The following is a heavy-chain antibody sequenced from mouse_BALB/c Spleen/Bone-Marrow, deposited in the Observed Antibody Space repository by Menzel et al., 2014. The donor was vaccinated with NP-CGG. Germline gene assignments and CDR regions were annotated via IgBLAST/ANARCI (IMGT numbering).Heavy chain of an antibody. CDR2: INYDGSN. CDR3: ARAFWDYFDY. Sequence: EVQLQESGPGLVKPSQSLSLTCSVTGYSITSGYYWNWIRQFPGNKLEWMGYINYDGSNKYNPSLKNRISITRDTSKNQFFLKLNSVTTEDTATYYRARAFWDYFDYWGQGTTLTVSS. J-gene: IGHJ2*01. V-gene: IGHV3-6*02. CDR1: GYSITSGYY. D-gene: IGHD4-1*01.